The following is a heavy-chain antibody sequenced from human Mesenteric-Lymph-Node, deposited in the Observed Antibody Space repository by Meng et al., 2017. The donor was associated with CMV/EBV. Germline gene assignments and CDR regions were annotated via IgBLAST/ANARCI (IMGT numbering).Heavy chain of an antibody. D-gene: IGHD2-2*02. CDR3: TYWGRYCSSTSCYKGDAFDI. CDR1: GYTLTELS. V-gene: IGHV1-24*01. Sequence: ASVKVSCKVSGYTLTELSMHWVRQAPGKGLEWMGGFDPEDGETIYAQKFQGRVTMTEDTSTDTAYMELSSLRSEDTAVYYCTYWGRYCSSTSCYKGDAFDIWGQGTMVTVSS. J-gene: IGHJ3*02. CDR2: FDPEDGET.